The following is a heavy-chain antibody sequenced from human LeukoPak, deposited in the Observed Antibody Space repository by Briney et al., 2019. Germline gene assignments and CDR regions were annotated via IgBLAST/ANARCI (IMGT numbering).Heavy chain of an antibody. CDR1: GRIGSDGY. V-gene: IGHV3-30*03. CDR3: ARDQLYCGGPTCYRTGDDS. D-gene: IGHD2-2*02. J-gene: IGHJ4*02. Sequence: GGSLRLSCAVSGRIGSDGYMSWVRQAPGKGLEWVAVISYDGSNKYYADSVKGRFTISRDNSKNTLYLQMNSLRAEDTAVYYCARDQLYCGGPTCYRTGDDSWGQGTLVTVSS. CDR2: ISYDGSNK.